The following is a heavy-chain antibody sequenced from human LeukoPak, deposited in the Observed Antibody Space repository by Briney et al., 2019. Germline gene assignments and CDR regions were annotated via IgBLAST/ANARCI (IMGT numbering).Heavy chain of an antibody. Sequence: GKSLRLSCAASGFTFSTYGMHWVRQAPGKGLEWVAVISYDGSNKNYADSMKGRFTISRDNSRNTLDLQMNSLRPEDTAVYYCAKSGYQLLAGNWFDPWGRGTLVTVSS. CDR3: AKSGYQLLAGNWFDP. D-gene: IGHD2-2*01. CDR1: GFTFSTYG. V-gene: IGHV3-30*18. CDR2: ISYDGSNK. J-gene: IGHJ5*02.